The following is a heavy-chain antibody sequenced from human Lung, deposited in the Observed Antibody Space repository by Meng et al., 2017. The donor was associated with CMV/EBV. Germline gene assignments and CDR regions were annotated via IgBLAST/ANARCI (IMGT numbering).Heavy chain of an antibody. CDR3: ARDRAALGYYYYAMDA. V-gene: IGHV4-59*01. Sequence: LXCTVSGPPITTYYWSWIRQPPGKGLEWIGYISYSGSTNYSPSLRSRVSLSVDTSKNQFSLELSAVTAADTAIYYCARDRAALGYYYYAMDAWGQGTTVTVSS. CDR1: GPPITTYY. CDR2: ISYSGST. J-gene: IGHJ6*02. D-gene: IGHD2-15*01.